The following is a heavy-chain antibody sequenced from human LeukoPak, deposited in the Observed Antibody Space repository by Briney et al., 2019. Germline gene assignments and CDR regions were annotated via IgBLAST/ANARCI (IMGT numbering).Heavy chain of an antibody. CDR1: GGSIRSSSYY. CDR3: ARIYSGYGNAFDI. Sequence: SETLSLTCTVSGGSIRSSSYYWGWIRQPPGKGLEWIGYIYSSGSTNYSPSLKSRVTISVDTSKNQFSLKLYSVTAADTAVYYCARIYSGYGNAFDIWGQGTMVTVSS. CDR2: IYSSGST. D-gene: IGHD5-12*01. J-gene: IGHJ3*02. V-gene: IGHV4-61*05.